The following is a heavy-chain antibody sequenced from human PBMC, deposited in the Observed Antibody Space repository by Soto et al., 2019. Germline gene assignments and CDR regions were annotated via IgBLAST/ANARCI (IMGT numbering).Heavy chain of an antibody. D-gene: IGHD3-10*01. CDR3: ARDFKESQYYYYCMDV. CDR1: GFTFSSYS. CDR2: ISSSSIYT. V-gene: IGHV3-21*06. Sequence: EGQLVESGGGLVKTGGSLGLSCVVSGFTFSSYSMNWVRQAPGKGLEWVSSISSSSIYTYYADSVKGRFTISRDNAKNSVYLQMNSLRAEDTAVYYCARDFKESQYYYYCMDVWGNGTTVTVSS. J-gene: IGHJ6*03.